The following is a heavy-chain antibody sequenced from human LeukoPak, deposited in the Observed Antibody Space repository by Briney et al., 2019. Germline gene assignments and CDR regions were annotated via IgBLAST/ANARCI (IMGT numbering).Heavy chain of an antibody. J-gene: IGHJ4*02. D-gene: IGHD3-10*01. CDR1: GYTFTNYG. CDR2: ISGYQGST. CDR3: ARSGLGKISGGAFNF. V-gene: IGHV1-18*01. Sequence: AASVKVSCKASGYTFTNYGITWVRQAPGQGLEWMGWISGYQGSTKYAQNFQGRVTMTIDTSTSTAYMDLRSLTSDDTAIYFCARSGLGKISGGAFNFWGQGTLVAVSS.